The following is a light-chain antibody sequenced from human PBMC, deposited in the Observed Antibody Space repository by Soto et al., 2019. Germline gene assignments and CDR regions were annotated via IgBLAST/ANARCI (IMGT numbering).Light chain of an antibody. Sequence: QSVLTQPPSVSGVPGQRVTISCTGSSSNIGAGYDVHWYQQLPGTAPKLLIYGNSNRPSGVPDRFSGSKSGTSASLAITGLQAEDEADYYCQSYDNSLGGSVFGGGTKVTVL. CDR1: SSNIGAGYD. CDR2: GNS. J-gene: IGLJ3*02. V-gene: IGLV1-40*01. CDR3: QSYDNSLGGSV.